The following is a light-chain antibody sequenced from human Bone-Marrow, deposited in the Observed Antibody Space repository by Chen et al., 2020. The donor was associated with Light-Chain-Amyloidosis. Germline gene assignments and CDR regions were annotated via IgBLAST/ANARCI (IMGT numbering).Light chain of an antibody. CDR3: QSADSSGTYEVI. CDR2: RDT. Sequence: SYELTQPPSVSVSPGQTARITCSGDDLPTKYAYWYQQKPGQAPVLVIHRDTERPSGISERFSGPSSGTTATLNSSGVQAEDEADYHCQSADSSGTYEVIFGGGTKLTFL. CDR1: DLPTKY. V-gene: IGLV3-25*03. J-gene: IGLJ2*01.